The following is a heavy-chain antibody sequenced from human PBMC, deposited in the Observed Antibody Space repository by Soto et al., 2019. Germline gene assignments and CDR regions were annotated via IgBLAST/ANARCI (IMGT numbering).Heavy chain of an antibody. D-gene: IGHD3-16*02. Sequence: GGSLRLSCAASGFPFTTHGMTWVRQAPGEGLEWVSGLICGSDKTHYAAALKGRLTISRDNSRNQVDLKMTGLRAEDTAIYYCAKTSNYNCFWGDYRYFFDSWGQGTVVTVSS. CDR3: AKTSNYNCFWGDYRYFFDS. CDR2: LICGSDKT. J-gene: IGHJ4*02. V-gene: IGHV3-23*01. CDR1: GFPFTTHG.